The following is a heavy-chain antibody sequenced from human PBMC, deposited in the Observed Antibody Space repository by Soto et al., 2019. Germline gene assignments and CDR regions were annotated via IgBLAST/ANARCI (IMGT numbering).Heavy chain of an antibody. V-gene: IGHV3-21*01. CDR2: ISSSSIYI. Sequence: EVQLVESGGGLVKPGGSLRLSCAASGFTFSSYSMNWVRQAPGKGLEWVSSISSSSIYIYSADSVTGRIATSRDNAKNSLFLQMNSLRAEDTAVYYCAAQTQVTRNGEYFQHWGQGALVTVSS. J-gene: IGHJ1*01. D-gene: IGHD2-15*01. CDR3: AAQTQVTRNGEYFQH. CDR1: GFTFSSYS.